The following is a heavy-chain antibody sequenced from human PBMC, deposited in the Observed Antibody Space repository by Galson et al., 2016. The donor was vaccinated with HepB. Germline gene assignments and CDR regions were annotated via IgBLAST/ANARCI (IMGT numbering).Heavy chain of an antibody. D-gene: IGHD1-1*01. V-gene: IGHV2-5*01. CDR3: SRRTLHAGHWTFDY. CDR1: GFSLSTSGVG. J-gene: IGHJ4*02. CDR2: IYWNDDK. Sequence: LVKPTQTLTLACTFSGFSLSTSGVGVGWIRQPPGEALEWLALIYWNDDKRYSPSLKSSFSITKDTSKNQVVLTMTNMDPVDTATYYCSRRTLHAGHWTFDYWGQGTLVTVSS.